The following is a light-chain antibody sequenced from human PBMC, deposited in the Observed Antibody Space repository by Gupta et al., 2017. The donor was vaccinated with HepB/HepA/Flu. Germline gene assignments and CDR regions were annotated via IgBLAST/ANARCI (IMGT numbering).Light chain of an antibody. CDR2: SNN. V-gene: IGLV1-44*01. CDR1: SSNIGSNT. Sequence: SVLTPPPSASGTPGQRVTISCSGSSSNIGSNTVNWYQQLPGTAPNLLIHSNNQRPSGVPRLFSGSSSASSASLAIRGLDEEDDDDYCCSAGDGSMNGGVFGGGTKLTVL. CDR3: SAGDGSMNGGV. J-gene: IGLJ3*02.